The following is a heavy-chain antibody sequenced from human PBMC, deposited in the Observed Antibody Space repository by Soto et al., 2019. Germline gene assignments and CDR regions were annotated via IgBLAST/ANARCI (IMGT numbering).Heavy chain of an antibody. D-gene: IGHD6-25*01. CDR3: ARAPSTIHSSGWQSLRVNGGNWFDP. J-gene: IGHJ5*02. CDR1: GFTFSSYS. Sequence: GGSLRLSCAASGFTFSSYSMNWVRQAPGKGLEWVSSISSSSSYIYYADSVKGRFTISSDNAKNSLYLQMNSLRAEDTAVYYFARAPSTIHSSGWQSLRVNGGNWFDPWGQGTLVTVSS. V-gene: IGHV3-21*04. CDR2: ISSSSSYI.